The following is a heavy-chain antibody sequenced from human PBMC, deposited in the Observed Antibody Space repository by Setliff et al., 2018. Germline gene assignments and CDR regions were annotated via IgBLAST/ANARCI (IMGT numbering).Heavy chain of an antibody. D-gene: IGHD1-1*01. CDR2: IYYRGDT. J-gene: IGHJ4*02. V-gene: IGHV4-39*01. Sequence: PSETLSLTCTVSGASISSGTYYWGWIRQPPGKGLEWIGRIYYRGDTYYNASLKGRLTISVDTAQNQFSLRLTSVTAADTAVYYCARTGTYRYFDYWGQGALVTVSS. CDR3: ARTGTYRYFDY. CDR1: GASISSGTYY.